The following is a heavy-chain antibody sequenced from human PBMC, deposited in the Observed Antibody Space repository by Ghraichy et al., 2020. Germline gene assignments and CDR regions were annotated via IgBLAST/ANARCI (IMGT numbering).Heavy chain of an antibody. V-gene: IGHV3-21*01. D-gene: IGHD1-14*01. CDR3: ARDPDTHSDQDWFDP. J-gene: IGHJ5*02. Sequence: GGSLRLSCAASGFTFSIYSMNWVRQAPGKGLEWVSSISSSSTHIYYADSVKGRFTISRDNAKNSLYLQMNSLRAEDTAVYYCARDPDTHSDQDWFDPWGQGTLVSVS. CDR1: GFTFSIYS. CDR2: ISSSSTHI.